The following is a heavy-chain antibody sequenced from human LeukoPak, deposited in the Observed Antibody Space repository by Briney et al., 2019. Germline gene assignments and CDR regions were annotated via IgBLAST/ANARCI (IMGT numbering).Heavy chain of an antibody. CDR2: INPNSGDT. CDR3: ARGRYEGATTGDY. D-gene: IGHD1-26*01. J-gene: IGHJ4*02. CDR1: GYSFPRYY. V-gene: IGHV1-2*02. Sequence: ASVPVSCKASGYSFPRYYMHWVQQAPAQGREWMGWINPNSGDTKYPQQSQGRVTMTRDTSISTAYMELSRLRSDDTAVYYCARGRYEGATTGDYWGQGTLVTVSS.